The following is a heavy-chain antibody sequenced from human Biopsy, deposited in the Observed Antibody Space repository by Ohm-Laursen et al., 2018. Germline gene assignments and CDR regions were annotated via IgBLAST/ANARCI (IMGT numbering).Heavy chain of an antibody. CDR3: ARDETGSSVVGPYYYGMDV. CDR2: INPTGGTA. V-gene: IGHV1-46*01. CDR1: GHRFTKHY. D-gene: IGHD3-9*01. Sequence: PSVYVSRTVSGHRFTKHYTNWARHAPGQGLEWVVIINPTGGTASYAEKFQGRATLTRDTSTGTVYLELNSLISEDTALYYCARDETGSSVVGPYYYGMDVGGQGTSVTVPS. J-gene: IGHJ6*02.